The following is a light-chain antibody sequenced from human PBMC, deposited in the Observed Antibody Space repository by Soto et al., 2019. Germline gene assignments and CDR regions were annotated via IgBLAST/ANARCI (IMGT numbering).Light chain of an antibody. V-gene: IGKV3-11*01. CDR3: QQLSNWPRT. CDR1: ESISSY. CDR2: DAS. J-gene: IGKJ1*01. Sequence: ETVLTQSPATLSLSPGERATFSCRASESISSYLAWYQQKPGQAPRLLIYDASNRATGIPARFSGSGSGTDFTLTISSLEAEEFAVYYCQQLSNWPRTFGQGTKV.